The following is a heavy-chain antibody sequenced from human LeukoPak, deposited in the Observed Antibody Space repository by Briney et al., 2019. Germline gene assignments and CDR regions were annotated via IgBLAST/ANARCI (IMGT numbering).Heavy chain of an antibody. CDR3: ARDKGIAAARVWFDP. CDR2: ISSSSSYI. J-gene: IGHJ5*02. V-gene: IGHV3-21*01. D-gene: IGHD6-13*01. Sequence: GSLRLSCAASGFTFSSYSMNWVRQAPGKGLEWVSSISSSSSYIYYADSVKGRFTISRDNAKNSLYLQMNSLRAEDTAGYYCARDKGIAAARVWFDPWGQGTLVTVSS. CDR1: GFTFSSYS.